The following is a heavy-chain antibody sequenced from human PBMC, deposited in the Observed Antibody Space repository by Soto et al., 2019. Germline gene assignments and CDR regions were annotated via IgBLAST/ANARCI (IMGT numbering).Heavy chain of an antibody. J-gene: IGHJ5*02. V-gene: IGHV4-59*01. CDR2: IYYSGST. CDR3: ARVPLVGELPLFDP. D-gene: IGHD1-26*01. Sequence: KTSETLSLTCTVSGGSISSYYWSWIRQPPGKGLEWIGYIYYSGSTNYNPSLKSRVTISVDTSKNQFSLKLSSVTAADTAVYYCARVPLVGELPLFDPWGQGTLVTVSS. CDR1: GGSISSYY.